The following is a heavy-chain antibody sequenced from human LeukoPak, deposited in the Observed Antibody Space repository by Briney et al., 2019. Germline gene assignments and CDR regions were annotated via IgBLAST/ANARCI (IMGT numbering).Heavy chain of an antibody. CDR1: GFTFSSYS. D-gene: IGHD2-15*01. V-gene: IGHV3-48*04. J-gene: IGHJ4*02. Sequence: GGSLRLSCAASGFTFSSYSMNWVRQAPGKGLEWVSYISSSSSTIYYADSVKGRFTISRDNAKNSLYLQMNSLRAEDTAVYYCARGVGCSGGSCRYAGYYFDYWGQGTLVTVSS. CDR2: ISSSSSTI. CDR3: ARGVGCSGGSCRYAGYYFDY.